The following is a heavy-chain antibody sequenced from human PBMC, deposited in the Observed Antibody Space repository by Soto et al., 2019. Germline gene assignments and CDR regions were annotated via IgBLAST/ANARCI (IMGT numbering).Heavy chain of an antibody. Sequence: SETLSLTCAFYGGSFSGYYWSWIRQPPGKGLEWIGEINHSGSTNYNPSLKSRVTISVDTSKNQFSLKLSSVTAADTAVYYCARDRTLFGVVIGYFDYWGQGTLVTVSS. V-gene: IGHV4-34*01. D-gene: IGHD3-3*01. J-gene: IGHJ4*02. CDR1: GGSFSGYY. CDR2: INHSGST. CDR3: ARDRTLFGVVIGYFDY.